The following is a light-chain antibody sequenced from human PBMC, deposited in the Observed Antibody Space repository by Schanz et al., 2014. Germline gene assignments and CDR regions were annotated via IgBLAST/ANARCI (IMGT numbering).Light chain of an antibody. J-gene: IGKJ1*01. Sequence: IQLTQSPSSLSASVGDRVTITCRASQGISSHLAWYQQKPGKAPKLLIYGASTLQIGVPSRFSGSGSGTEFTLTISSLQPDDFATYYCQQYFSYPWTFGQGTKVEIK. CDR1: QGISSH. V-gene: IGKV1-9*01. CDR2: GAS. CDR3: QQYFSYPWT.